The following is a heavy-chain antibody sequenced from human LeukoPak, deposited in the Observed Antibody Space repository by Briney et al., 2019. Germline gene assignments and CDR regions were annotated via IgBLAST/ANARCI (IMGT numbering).Heavy chain of an antibody. J-gene: IGHJ6*02. D-gene: IGHD3-10*01. V-gene: IGHV1-8*01. CDR2: MNPNSGNT. CDR1: GYTFTSYD. Sequence: ASVKVSCKASGYTFTSYDINWVRQATGQGLEWMGWMNPNSGNTGYAQKFQGRVTMTRNTSISTAYMELSSLRSEDTAVYYCARGAYYYGSGSRYYYGMGVWGQGTTVTVSS. CDR3: ARGAYYYGSGSRYYYGMGV.